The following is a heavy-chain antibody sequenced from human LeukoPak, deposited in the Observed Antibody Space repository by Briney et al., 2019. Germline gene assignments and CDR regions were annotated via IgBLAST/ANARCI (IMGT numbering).Heavy chain of an antibody. CDR1: GYTFTNYY. CDR3: ARGVAGPYYYYYMDV. V-gene: IGHV1-46*01. J-gene: IGHJ6*03. D-gene: IGHD6-19*01. Sequence: ASVKVSCKASGYTFTNYYMHWVRQAPGQGLEWMGIINPSGGSTNYAQKFQGRVTMTRDTSISTAYMELSRLTSDDTAVYYCARGVAGPYYYYYMDVWGRGTTVTVSS. CDR2: INPSGGST.